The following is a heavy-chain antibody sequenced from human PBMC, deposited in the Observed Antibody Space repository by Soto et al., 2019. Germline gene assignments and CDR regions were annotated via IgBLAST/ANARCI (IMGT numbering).Heavy chain of an antibody. V-gene: IGHV3-23*01. D-gene: IGHD3-10*01. CDR1: GFTFISYG. J-gene: IGHJ4*02. CDR3: ANRNDYGSGSYFPFDH. CDR2: ISGSGGST. Sequence: GGSLRLSCAASGFTFISYGMSWVRQAPGKGLEWVSSISGSGGSTYCADSVKGRFTISRDNSKNTLYLQMSSLRAEDTAVYYCANRNDYGSGSYFPFDHWGQGTLVTVSS.